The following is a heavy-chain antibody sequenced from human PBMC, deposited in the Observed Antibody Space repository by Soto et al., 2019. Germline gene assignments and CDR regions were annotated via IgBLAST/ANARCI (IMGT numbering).Heavy chain of an antibody. CDR2: IISIFGTA. CDR1: GGTFSSYA. J-gene: IGHJ6*02. D-gene: IGHD2-2*01. CDR3: ARHVPAAGYYYGMDV. Sequence: QVQLVQSGAEVKKPGSSVKVSCKASGGTFSSYAISWVRQAPGQGLEWMGGIISIFGTANYAQKFQGRVTTTADESTSTAYMELCSLRSEDTAVYYCARHVPAAGYYYGMDVWGQGTTVTVSS. V-gene: IGHV1-69*12.